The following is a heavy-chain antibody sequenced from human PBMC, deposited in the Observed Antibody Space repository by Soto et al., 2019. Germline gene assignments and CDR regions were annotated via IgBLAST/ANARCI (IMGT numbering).Heavy chain of an antibody. Sequence: SETLSLTCTVSGGSISSYYWSWIRQRAGKGLEWIGRIYTSGSTHYNHSLKSQVTISVDTSKTQFSLKLSSVTAADTAVYYCARARIAARTGAYGMDVWGQGTTVTVSS. CDR1: GGSISSYY. CDR2: IYTSGST. CDR3: ARARIAARTGAYGMDV. D-gene: IGHD6-6*01. V-gene: IGHV4-4*07. J-gene: IGHJ6*02.